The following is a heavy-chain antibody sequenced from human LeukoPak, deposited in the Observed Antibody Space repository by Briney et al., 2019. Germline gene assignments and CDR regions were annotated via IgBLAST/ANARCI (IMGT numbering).Heavy chain of an antibody. J-gene: IGHJ4*02. V-gene: IGHV1-18*01. CDR2: ISAYNGNT. D-gene: IGHD1-14*01. CDR3: ARGTVGLRPEPPGDY. CDR1: GYTFTSYA. Sequence: GASVKVSCKASGYTFTSYAMHWVRQAPGQGLEWMGWISAYNGNTNYAQKLQGRVTMTTDTSTSTAYMELRSLRSDDTAVYYCARGTVGLRPEPPGDYWGQGTLVTVSS.